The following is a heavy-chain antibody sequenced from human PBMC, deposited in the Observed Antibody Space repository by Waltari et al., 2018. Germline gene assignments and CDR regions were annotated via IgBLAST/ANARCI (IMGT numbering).Heavy chain of an antibody. V-gene: IGHV3-23*01. CDR3: TKRDYYDEKSFFPLFEY. Sequence: EVQLLESGGDLVQPGGSLRLSCVASGFPFRGYYMAGVRQAPGQGLEWVSGISGNGGVTYYADSVKGRFTISRHNAKNTVYLQMNSLRVEDTAIYFCTKRDYYDEKSFFPLFEYWGQGALVTVSS. D-gene: IGHD3-22*01. J-gene: IGHJ4*02. CDR1: GFPFRGYY. CDR2: ISGNGGVT.